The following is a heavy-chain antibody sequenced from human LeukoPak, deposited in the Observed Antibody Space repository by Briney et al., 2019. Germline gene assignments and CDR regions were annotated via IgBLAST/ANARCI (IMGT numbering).Heavy chain of an antibody. J-gene: IGHJ4*02. D-gene: IGHD3-22*01. CDR1: GDSLNSGAYY. CDR3: ARAHYYYDSSGYYSPYYFDY. CDR2: IYYCGST. Sequence: ASQTLSLTCTLSGDSLNSGAYYWTWVRQHAGKGLEWIGYIYYCGSTYYLRSLRNPVAISVDTAKTQFSLWLHSVTAADAAVYYCARAHYYYDSSGYYSPYYFDYWGQGTLVTVSS. V-gene: IGHV4-31*01.